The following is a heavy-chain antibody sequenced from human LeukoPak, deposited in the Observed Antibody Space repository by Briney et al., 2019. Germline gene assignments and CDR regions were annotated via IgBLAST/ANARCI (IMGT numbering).Heavy chain of an antibody. CDR3: AKRKEIFTSYYFDY. D-gene: IGHD3-3*01. CDR2: ISGSGGSA. Sequence: PGGSLRLSCAASGFTFSSYAMSWVRQAPGKGLEWVSAISGSGGSAYYADSVKGRFTISRDNSKNTLYLQMNSLRAEDTAVYYCAKRKEIFTSYYFDYWGQGTLVTVSS. CDR1: GFTFSSYA. J-gene: IGHJ4*02. V-gene: IGHV3-23*01.